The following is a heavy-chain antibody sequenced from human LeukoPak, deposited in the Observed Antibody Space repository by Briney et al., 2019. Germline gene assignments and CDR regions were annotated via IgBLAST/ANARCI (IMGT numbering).Heavy chain of an antibody. CDR2: VNPNSGHT. V-gene: IGHV1-8*01. D-gene: IGHD2-15*01. J-gene: IGHJ4*02. Sequence: VASVKVSCKASGYTFTSYDINWVRQATGQGLEWMGWVNPNSGHTGYAQKFQGRVTMTRNTSISTAYMDLSSLRSEDTAVYYCARGAPGSYCSGGSCPYFDYWGQGTLVSVSS. CDR1: GYTFTSYD. CDR3: ARGAPGSYCSGGSCPYFDY.